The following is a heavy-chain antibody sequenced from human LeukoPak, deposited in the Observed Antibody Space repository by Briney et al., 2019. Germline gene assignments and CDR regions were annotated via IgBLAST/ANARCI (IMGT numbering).Heavy chain of an antibody. CDR1: GYTFTSYG. J-gene: IGHJ3*02. D-gene: IGHD1-26*01. CDR3: ARGTTPGGSYSRGLSRGAFDI. CDR2: ISAYNGNT. Sequence: GASVKVSCKASGYTFTSYGISWVRQAPGQGLEWMGWISAYNGNTNYAQKLQGRVTMTTDTSTSTAYMELRSLRSDDTAVYYCARGTTPGGSYSRGLSRGAFDIWGQGTMVTVSS. V-gene: IGHV1-18*01.